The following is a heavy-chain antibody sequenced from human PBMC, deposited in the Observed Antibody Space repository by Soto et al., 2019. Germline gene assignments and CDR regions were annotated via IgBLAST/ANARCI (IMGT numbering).Heavy chain of an antibody. CDR1: GFTFSSYA. CDR3: AKGWAGTTFRFWFDP. D-gene: IGHD1-1*01. V-gene: IGHV3-23*01. J-gene: IGHJ5*02. CDR2: ISGSGGST. Sequence: PGGSLRLSCAASGFTFSSYAMSWVRQAPGKGLEWVSAISGSGGSTYYADSVKGRFTISRDNSKNTLYLQMNSLRAEDTAVYYCAKGWAGTTFRFWFDPWGQGTLVTVSS.